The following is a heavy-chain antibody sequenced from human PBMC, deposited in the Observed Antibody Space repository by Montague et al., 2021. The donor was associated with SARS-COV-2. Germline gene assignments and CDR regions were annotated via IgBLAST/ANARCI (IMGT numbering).Heavy chain of an antibody. CDR2: IYYSGTT. J-gene: IGHJ4*02. Sequence: SETLSLTCSVSSGSIISSGYYWGWIRQPPGKELEWIGNIYYSGTTYYNPSPQSRGTISVDTPKNHLSLRLSSVTAADTAVYFCARGMIRGVTTPFDYWGQGSQVTVSS. CDR3: ARGMIRGVTTPFDY. V-gene: IGHV4-39*02. D-gene: IGHD3-10*01. CDR1: SGSIISSGYY.